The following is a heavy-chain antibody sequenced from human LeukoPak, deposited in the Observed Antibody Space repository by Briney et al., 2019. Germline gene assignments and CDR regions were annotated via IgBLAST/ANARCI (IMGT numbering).Heavy chain of an antibody. J-gene: IGHJ6*02. V-gene: IGHV3-33*01. CDR1: GFTFSSYG. CDR3: AREGTSGSYFYYYGMDV. Sequence: PGGSLRLSCAASGFTFSSYGMHWVRQAPGKGLEWVAVIWYDGSNKYYADSVKGRFTISRDNSKNTLYLQMNSLRAEDTAVYYCAREGTSGSYFYYYGMDVWGQGTTVTVSS. CDR2: IWYDGSNK. D-gene: IGHD1-26*01.